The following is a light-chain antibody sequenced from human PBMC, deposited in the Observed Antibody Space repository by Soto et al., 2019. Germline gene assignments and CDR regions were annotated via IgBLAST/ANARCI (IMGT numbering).Light chain of an antibody. J-gene: IGKJ4*01. Sequence: IRMKKSPATLSVTQRERVTLSFRASQSAISNLAWYQQKPGQTPRLLIYDASTRATDIPARFSGSGSGTDFTLTISSLLSEDFAVYYCHQYYKWPLTFGGGTNVDI. CDR1: QSAISN. V-gene: IGKV3-15*01. CDR3: HQYYKWPLT. CDR2: DAS.